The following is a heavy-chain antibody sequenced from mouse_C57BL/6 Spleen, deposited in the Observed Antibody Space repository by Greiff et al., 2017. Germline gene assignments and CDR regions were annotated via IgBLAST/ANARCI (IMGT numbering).Heavy chain of an antibody. CDR3: ARNYYGSSYFDY. D-gene: IGHD1-1*01. CDR2: LWSGGST. J-gene: IGHJ2*01. Sequence: VQLKESGPGLVQPSQRLSITCTVSGFSLTSYGVHWVRQSPGKGLEWRGVLWSGGSTDYNAAFISRLSISKDNSKSQVFFKMNSLQADDTAIYYCARNYYGSSYFDYWGQGTTLTVSS. V-gene: IGHV2-2*01. CDR1: GFSLTSYG.